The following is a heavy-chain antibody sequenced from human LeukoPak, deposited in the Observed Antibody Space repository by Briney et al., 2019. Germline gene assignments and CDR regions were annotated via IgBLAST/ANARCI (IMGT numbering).Heavy chain of an antibody. D-gene: IGHD3-3*01. Sequence: GGSLSLSCAACGSTFSSYDMHGVRQATGKGLEWVSAICTAGDTYYPGPVEARFTISRENAKNSLYLQMNSLRAGDTAVYYCARVASVYFWSGYDPYGMDVWGQGTTVTVSS. V-gene: IGHV3-13*01. CDR2: ICTAGDT. J-gene: IGHJ6*02. CDR1: GSTFSSYD. CDR3: ARVASVYFWSGYDPYGMDV.